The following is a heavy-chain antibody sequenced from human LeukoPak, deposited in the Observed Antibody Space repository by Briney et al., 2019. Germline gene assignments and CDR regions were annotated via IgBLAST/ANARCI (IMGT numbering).Heavy chain of an antibody. Sequence: PSETLSLTCAVYGGSFSGYYWSWIRQPPGKGLEWIGEINHSGSTNYNPSLKSRVTISVDTSKNQFSPKLSSVTAADAAVYYCARPAYYYGSGVYDPWGQGTLVTVSS. D-gene: IGHD3-10*01. CDR2: INHSGST. J-gene: IGHJ5*02. V-gene: IGHV4-34*01. CDR1: GGSFSGYY. CDR3: ARPAYYYGSGVYDP.